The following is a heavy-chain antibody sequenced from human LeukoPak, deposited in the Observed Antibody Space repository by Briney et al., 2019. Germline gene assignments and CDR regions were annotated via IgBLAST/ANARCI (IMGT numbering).Heavy chain of an antibody. Sequence: EASVKVSCKASGYTFTSYGISWERQAPGQGLEWMGWISAYNGNTNYAQKLQGRVTMTTDTSTSTAYMELRSLRSDDTAVYYCARRASYYSGYDQYYYYGMDVWGKGTTVTVSS. CDR2: ISAYNGNT. D-gene: IGHD5-12*01. J-gene: IGHJ6*04. CDR1: GYTFTSYG. CDR3: ARRASYYSGYDQYYYYGMDV. V-gene: IGHV1-18*04.